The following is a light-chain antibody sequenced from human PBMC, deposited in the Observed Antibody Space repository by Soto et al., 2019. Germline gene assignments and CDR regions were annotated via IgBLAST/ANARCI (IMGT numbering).Light chain of an antibody. CDR2: KVS. V-gene: IGKV2-30*02. CDR1: QSLVHSDGIAY. J-gene: IGKJ5*01. Sequence: LGERPSITNRSNQSLVHSDGIAYFSWFQQRPGRSPRRLIYKVSNRDSGVPARFSGSGSGTDFALKIRRVEAEDVPVYCCMQGTNWPITFRQGTRLEIK. CDR3: MQGTNWPIT.